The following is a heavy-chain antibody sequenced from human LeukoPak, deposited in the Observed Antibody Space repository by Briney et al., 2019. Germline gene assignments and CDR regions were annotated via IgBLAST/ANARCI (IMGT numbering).Heavy chain of an antibody. CDR1: GFTFTSYS. CDR3: AKGGKWDVTPFDY. D-gene: IGHD1-26*01. V-gene: IGHV3-23*01. CDR2: ISCGGGST. Sequence: TGGSLRLSCAASGFTFTSYSMNWVRQAPGKGLEWVSTISCGGGSTYYADSVKGRFTISRDNSKNTLYLQVNSLRAEDTAVYYCAKGGKWDVTPFDYWGQGTLVTVSS. J-gene: IGHJ4*02.